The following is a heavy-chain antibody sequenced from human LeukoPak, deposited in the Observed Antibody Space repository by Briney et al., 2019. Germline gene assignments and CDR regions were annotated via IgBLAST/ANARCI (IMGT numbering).Heavy chain of an antibody. V-gene: IGHV3-23*01. CDR3: AKCVLTSYYYYGMDV. CDR1: GFTFSSYA. J-gene: IGHJ6*02. D-gene: IGHD3-9*01. Sequence: GGSLRLSCAASGFTFSSYAMSWGRQAPGKGLGWVLAISGSGGSTYYADSVKGRFTISRDNSKNTLYLQMNSLRAEDTAVYYCAKCVLTSYYYYGMDVWGQGTTVTVSS. CDR2: ISGSGGST.